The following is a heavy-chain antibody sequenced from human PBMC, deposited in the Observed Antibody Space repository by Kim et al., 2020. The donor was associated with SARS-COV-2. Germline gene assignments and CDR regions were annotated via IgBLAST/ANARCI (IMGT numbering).Heavy chain of an antibody. D-gene: IGHD6-6*01. J-gene: IGHJ1*01. CDR1: GFTFAGNA. CDR2: IDGSGAYT. CDR3: VGHCSSSG. Sequence: GGSLRLSCVASGFTFAGNAVSWVRQAPGKGLQWVSDIDGSGAYTYYADFVEGRFTVSRDNSKKTFYLQLNSLRAEDTAIYYCVGHCSSSGWGQGTLVTVSS. V-gene: IGHV3-23*01.